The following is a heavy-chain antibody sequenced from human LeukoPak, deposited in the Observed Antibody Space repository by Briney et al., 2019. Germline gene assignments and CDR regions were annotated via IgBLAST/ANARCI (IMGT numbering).Heavy chain of an antibody. J-gene: IGHJ1*01. V-gene: IGHV1-2*02. Sequence: ASVKVSCKASGYTFTGYYMHRVRQAPGQGLEWMGWINPNSGGTNYAQKFQGRVTMTRDTSISTAYMELSRLRSDDTAVYYCARVRAVLYPLKYFQHWGQGTLVTVSS. D-gene: IGHD2-8*01. CDR2: INPNSGGT. CDR3: ARVRAVLYPLKYFQH. CDR1: GYTFTGYY.